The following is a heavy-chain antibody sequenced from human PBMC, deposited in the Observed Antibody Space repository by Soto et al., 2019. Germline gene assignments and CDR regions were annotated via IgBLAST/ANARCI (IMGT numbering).Heavy chain of an antibody. CDR3: ATHLAAANWFDP. J-gene: IGHJ5*02. CDR2: ISGSGGST. CDR1: GFTFSSYA. D-gene: IGHD6-13*01. Sequence: GGSLRLSCAASGFTFSSYAMSWVSLAPGKGLEWVSAISGSGGSTYYADSVKGRFTISRDNSKNTLYLQMNSLRAEDTAVYYCATHLAAANWFDPWGQGTLVTVSS. V-gene: IGHV3-23*01.